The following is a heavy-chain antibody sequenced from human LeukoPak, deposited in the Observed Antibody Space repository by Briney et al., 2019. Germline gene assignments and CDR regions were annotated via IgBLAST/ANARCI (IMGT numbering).Heavy chain of an antibody. Sequence: GGSLRLSCAASGFTFSSYAMHWVRQAPGKGLEWVANIKQDGSEKYYVDSVKGRFTISRDNAKNSLYLQMNSLRAEDTAVYYCATVYGDYVFDYWGQGTLVTVSS. CDR2: IKQDGSEK. V-gene: IGHV3-7*03. CDR1: GFTFSSYA. D-gene: IGHD4-17*01. J-gene: IGHJ4*02. CDR3: ATVYGDYVFDY.